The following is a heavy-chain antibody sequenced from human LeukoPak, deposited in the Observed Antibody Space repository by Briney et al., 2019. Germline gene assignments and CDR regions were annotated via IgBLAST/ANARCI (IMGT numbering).Heavy chain of an antibody. Sequence: ASVKVSCKASGYTFIGYCIHWVRQAPGQGLEYMGWINPNSGGTSYAQQFQGRVTMTRDTSISTAYMELSRLRSDDTAVYYCARGGPTVTTSDSGWFDPWGQGTLVTVSS. CDR2: INPNSGGT. D-gene: IGHD4-17*01. CDR1: GYTFIGYC. V-gene: IGHV1-2*02. J-gene: IGHJ5*02. CDR3: ARGGPTVTTSDSGWFDP.